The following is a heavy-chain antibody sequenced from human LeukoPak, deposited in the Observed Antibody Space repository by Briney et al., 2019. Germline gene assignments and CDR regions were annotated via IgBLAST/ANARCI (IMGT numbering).Heavy chain of an antibody. Sequence: GGSLRLSCAASGFTFSSYGMHWVRQAPGKGLEWVAFIRYDGSNKYYADSVKGRFTISRDNSKNTLYLQMNSLRDEDTAVYYCARGVAAAGTTLDYWGQGTLVTVS. V-gene: IGHV3-30*02. CDR2: IRYDGSNK. J-gene: IGHJ4*02. CDR3: ARGVAAAGTTLDY. D-gene: IGHD6-13*01. CDR1: GFTFSSYG.